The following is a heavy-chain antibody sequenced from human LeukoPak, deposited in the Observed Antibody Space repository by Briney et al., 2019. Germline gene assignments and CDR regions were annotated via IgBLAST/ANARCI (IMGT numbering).Heavy chain of an antibody. CDR1: GFTLSRFA. D-gene: IGHD6-6*01. CDR3: AKERDSNSPWHFPL. CDR2: ISGRCRST. Sequence: VGSPRLSCAAPGFTLSRFATSSVPQAPGGGLEWGSGISGRCRSTHYADYVQGRFTLSRDHSKTTLYLQMLSLRPEDTALYYCAKERDSNSPWHFPLWGRGTLVIVSS. V-gene: IGHV3-23*01. J-gene: IGHJ2*01.